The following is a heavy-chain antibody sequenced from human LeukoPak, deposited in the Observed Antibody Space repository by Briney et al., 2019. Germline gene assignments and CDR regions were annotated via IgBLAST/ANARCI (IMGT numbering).Heavy chain of an antibody. D-gene: IGHD3-22*01. CDR1: GGSFSGYY. Sequence: SETLSLTCAVYGGSFSGYYWSWIRQPPGKGREWMGEINHSGSTNYNPSLKSRVTISVDTSRNQFSLKLSSVTAADTAVYYCASASRYYDSSGYYYVISPRPILIWAYWGQGTLVTVSS. CDR3: ASASRYYDSSGYYYVISPRPILIWAY. V-gene: IGHV4-34*01. J-gene: IGHJ4*02. CDR2: INHSGST.